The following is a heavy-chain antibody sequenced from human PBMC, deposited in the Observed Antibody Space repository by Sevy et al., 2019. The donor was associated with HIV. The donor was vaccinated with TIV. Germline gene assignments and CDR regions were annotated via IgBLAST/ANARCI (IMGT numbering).Heavy chain of an antibody. CDR3: ARDQAGAWGGRGWFDP. D-gene: IGHD6-19*01. V-gene: IGHV3-7*01. J-gene: IGHJ5*02. Sequence: GGSLRLSCAVSGLTFSSYWMGWVRQAPGKGLEWVANIKQDGSEKDYVDSVKGRFTISRDNAKNSLYLQMNSLRVEDTAVYYCARDQAGAWGGRGWFDPWGQGTLVTVSS. CDR2: IKQDGSEK. CDR1: GLTFSSYW.